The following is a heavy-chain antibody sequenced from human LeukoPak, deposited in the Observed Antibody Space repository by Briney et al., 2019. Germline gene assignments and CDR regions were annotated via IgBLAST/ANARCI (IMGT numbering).Heavy chain of an antibody. Sequence: GGSLRLSCAASGFTFSNYAMSWVRQAPGKGLEWVSAVSGSGGSTYYADSAKGRFTISRDNSKNALYLQMNSLRVEDTALYYCAKETAEMATISHSDHWGQGTLVTVSS. D-gene: IGHD5-24*01. V-gene: IGHV3-23*01. CDR3: AKETAEMATISHSDH. CDR2: VSGSGGST. J-gene: IGHJ5*02. CDR1: GFTFSNYA.